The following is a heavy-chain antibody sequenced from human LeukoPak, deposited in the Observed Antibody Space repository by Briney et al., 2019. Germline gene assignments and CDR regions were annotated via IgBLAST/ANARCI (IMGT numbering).Heavy chain of an antibody. Sequence: GESLKICCRASGNSSSTNWIGWVRQMPGKGLEWMGVIYPGDSDTRYSPSFQGQVTMSADKSISTAYLQWSSLKASDSAMYYCGRGGYSGYEFDYWGQGTLVTVSS. CDR3: GRGGYSGYEFDY. V-gene: IGHV5-51*01. CDR2: IYPGDSDT. D-gene: IGHD5-12*01. J-gene: IGHJ4*02. CDR1: GNSSSTNW.